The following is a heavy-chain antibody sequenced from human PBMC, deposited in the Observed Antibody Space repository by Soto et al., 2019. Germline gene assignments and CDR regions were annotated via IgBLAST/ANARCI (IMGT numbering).Heavy chain of an antibody. CDR2: ISGSGGST. CDR3: EKATRCGAATLIRDY. Sequence: EVQLLESGGGLVQPGGSLRLSCAAAGFTFSIYAMSWVRQAPGKGLEWVSAISGSGGSTYYADSVKGRFTISRDNSKNTLYLQMNSLSADDTAVYYCEKATRCGAATLIRDYWGQGTLVTVSS. D-gene: IGHD4-17*01. V-gene: IGHV3-23*01. CDR1: GFTFSIYA. J-gene: IGHJ4*02.